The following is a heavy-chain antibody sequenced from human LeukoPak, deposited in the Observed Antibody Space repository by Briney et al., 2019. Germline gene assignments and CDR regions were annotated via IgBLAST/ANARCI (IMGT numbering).Heavy chain of an antibody. V-gene: IGHV3-7*03. CDR2: ISDGGSAT. J-gene: IGHJ4*02. CDR3: TRENYVPDS. CDR1: GFTFSSYW. Sequence: TGGSLRLSCAASGFTFSSYWMSWVRQTPGKGLEWVASISDGGSATYYVDSVRGRFTISRDDAKNSLFLQMNGLRADDTAVYYCTRENYVPDSWGQGTLVTVSS. D-gene: IGHD3-10*02.